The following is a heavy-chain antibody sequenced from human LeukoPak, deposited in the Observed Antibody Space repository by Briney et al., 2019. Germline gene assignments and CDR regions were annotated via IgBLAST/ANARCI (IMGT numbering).Heavy chain of an antibody. CDR2: ISAYNGNT. CDR1: GYTFTSYG. J-gene: IGHJ4*02. V-gene: IGHV1-18*01. CDR3: ARDSNLYGSGSYFGY. D-gene: IGHD3-10*01. Sequence: GASVKVSCKASGYTFTSYGISWVRQAPGQGLEWMGWISAYNGNTNYAQKLQGRVTMTTDTSTSTAYMELRSLRSDDTAVCYCARDSNLYGSGSYFGYWGQGTLVTVSS.